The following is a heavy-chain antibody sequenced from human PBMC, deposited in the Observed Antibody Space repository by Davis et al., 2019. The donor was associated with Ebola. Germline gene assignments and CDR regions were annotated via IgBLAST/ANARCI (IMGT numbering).Heavy chain of an antibody. V-gene: IGHV4-34*01. CDR1: GGSFSGYY. Sequence: SETLSLTCAVHGGSFSGYYWSWIRQPPGKGLEWIGEMDHSGNTNYNSSLKSRVTISIDTSKKQISLKLSSVTAADTAVYYCARGKGYSYGLRGFDPWGQGTLVTVSS. CDR2: MDHSGNT. D-gene: IGHD5-18*01. CDR3: ARGKGYSYGLRGFDP. J-gene: IGHJ5*02.